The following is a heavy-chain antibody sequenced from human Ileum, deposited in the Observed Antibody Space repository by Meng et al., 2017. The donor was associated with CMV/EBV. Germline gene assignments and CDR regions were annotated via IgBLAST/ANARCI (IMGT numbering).Heavy chain of an antibody. D-gene: IGHD3-16*01. CDR1: GFSFSTRGVG. CDR2: IYWDEDK. J-gene: IGHJ4*02. V-gene: IGHV2-5*02. Sequence: HTTLKKLVPTLVKPTQTLTLPCTFSGFSFSTRGVGVGWIRQPPGKALEWLALIYWDEDKGYSPSLKRRLTITKDTSKNQVVLTMTNVDPVDTATYFCARSLYYSSYYFDYWGQGTLVTVSS. CDR3: ARSLYYSSYYFDY.